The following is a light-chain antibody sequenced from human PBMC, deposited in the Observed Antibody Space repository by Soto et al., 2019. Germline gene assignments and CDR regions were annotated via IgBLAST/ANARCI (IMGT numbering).Light chain of an antibody. CDR2: DAS. V-gene: IGKV3-11*01. J-gene: IGKJ1*01. CDR1: QRVSSY. Sequence: EIVLTQSPATLSLSPGERATLSCRASQRVSSYLAWYQQKPGQAPRLLIYDASNRATGIPARFSGSGSGTDFTLPISSLEPEDFALYYCQQRSNWPPWTFGQGTKVEIK. CDR3: QQRSNWPPWT.